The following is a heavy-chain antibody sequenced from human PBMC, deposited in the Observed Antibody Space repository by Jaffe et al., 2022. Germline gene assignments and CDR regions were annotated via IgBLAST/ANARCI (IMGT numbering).Heavy chain of an antibody. V-gene: IGHV3-23*01. Sequence: EVQLLESGGGLVQPGGSLRLSCAASGFTFSSYAMSWVRQAPGKGLEWVSAISGSGGSTYYADSVKGRFTISRDNSKNTLYLQMNSLRAEDTAVYYCAKYQNRPESTDIELPPYYFDYWGQGTLVTVSS. D-gene: IGHD2-15*01. CDR3: AKYQNRPESTDIELPPYYFDY. CDR1: GFTFSSYA. CDR2: ISGSGGST. J-gene: IGHJ4*02.